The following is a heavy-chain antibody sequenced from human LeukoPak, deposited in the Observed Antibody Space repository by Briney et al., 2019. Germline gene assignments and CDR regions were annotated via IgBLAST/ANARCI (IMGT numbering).Heavy chain of an antibody. V-gene: IGHV4-61*02. CDR2: IYTSGST. J-gene: IGHJ5*02. D-gene: IGHD3-10*01. Sequence: SETLSLTCTVSGNSISSGDNYWSWIRQPAGKGLEWIGRIYTSGSTNYNPSLKSRVTISGDTSKNQFSLRLSSVTAADTAVYYCARGGPFTPGWFDPWGQGTLVTVSS. CDR3: ARGGPFTPGWFDP. CDR1: GNSISSGDNY.